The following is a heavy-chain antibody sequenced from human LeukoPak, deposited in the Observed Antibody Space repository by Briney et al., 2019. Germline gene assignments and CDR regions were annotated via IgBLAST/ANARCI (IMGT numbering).Heavy chain of an antibody. D-gene: IGHD3-3*01. Sequence: GGSLRLSCAASGFTFSDYYMSWIRQAPGKGLEWVSYISSSGSTIYYADSVKGRFTISRDNAKNSLYLQMNSLRAEDTAVYYCASCITIFGGDAFDIWGQGTMVTVSS. V-gene: IGHV3-11*04. CDR1: GFTFSDYY. CDR2: ISSSGSTI. J-gene: IGHJ3*02. CDR3: ASCITIFGGDAFDI.